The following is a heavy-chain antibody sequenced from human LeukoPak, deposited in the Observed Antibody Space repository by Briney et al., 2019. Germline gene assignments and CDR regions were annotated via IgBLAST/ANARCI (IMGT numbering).Heavy chain of an antibody. CDR2: ISAYNGNT. D-gene: IGHD3-10*01. CDR3: ARGQPYYYGSGTWALTRIEDSYAMDV. J-gene: IGHJ6*02. V-gene: IGHV1-18*01. Sequence: GASVKVSCKASGYTFTNYGISWVRQAPGQGLEWLGWISAYNGNTHFAQQFQGRLTVTTDTSTSTAYLELRSLRSDDTAVYYCARGQPYYYGSGTWALTRIEDSYAMDVWGQGTTITVSS. CDR1: GYTFTNYG.